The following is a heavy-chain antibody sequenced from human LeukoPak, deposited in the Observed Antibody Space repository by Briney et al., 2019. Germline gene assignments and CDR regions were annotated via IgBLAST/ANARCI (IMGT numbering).Heavy chain of an antibody. D-gene: IGHD6-13*01. CDR2: INPYSGGT. CDR1: GYSFTGYY. CDR3: AREGIAALADADY. V-gene: IGHV1-2*02. J-gene: IGHJ4*02. Sequence: ASVQVSRKTSGYSFTGYYMHWVGQAPGQGLGGVGWINPYSGGTNYAQKFQGRVTMTRDTSISTAYMELSRLRSDDTAVYYCAREGIAALADADYWGQGTLVAVSS.